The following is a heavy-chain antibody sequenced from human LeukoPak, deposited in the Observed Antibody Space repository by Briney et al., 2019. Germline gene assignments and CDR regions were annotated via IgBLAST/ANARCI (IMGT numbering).Heavy chain of an antibody. CDR3: ASLSDYGGNSSPFY. D-gene: IGHD4-23*01. CDR1: GFTFSSYS. J-gene: IGHJ4*02. V-gene: IGHV3-21*01. CDR2: ISSSSSYI. Sequence: GGSLRLSCAASGFTFSSYSMNWVRQAPGKRLEWVSSISSSSSYIYYADSVKGRLTISRDNAKNSLYLQMNSLRAEDTAVYYCASLSDYGGNSSPFYWGQGTLVTVSS.